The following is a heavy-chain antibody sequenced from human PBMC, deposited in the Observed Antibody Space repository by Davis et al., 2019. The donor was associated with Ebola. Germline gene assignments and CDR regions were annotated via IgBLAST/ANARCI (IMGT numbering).Heavy chain of an antibody. CDR3: AAGYRSSYGEIDY. J-gene: IGHJ4*02. CDR1: GFTFTSSA. D-gene: IGHD6-13*01. V-gene: IGHV1-58*02. CDR2: IVVGSGNT. Sequence: AASVKVSCKASGFTFTSSAMQWVRQARGQRLEWIGWIVVGSGNTNYAQKFQERVTITRDMSTSTAYMELSSLRSEDTAVYYCAAGYRSSYGEIDYWGQGTLVTVSS.